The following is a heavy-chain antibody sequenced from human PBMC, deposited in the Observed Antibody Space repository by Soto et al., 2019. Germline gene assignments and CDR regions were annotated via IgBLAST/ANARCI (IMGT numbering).Heavy chain of an antibody. Sequence: QLQLQESGPGLVKPSETLSLTCTVSGGSISSSSYYWGWIRQPPGKGLEWIGSIYYSGSTYYNPSLKSRVTISVDTSKNQFSLKLSSVTAADTAVYYCARLCLESIVWYSGSYFVHYFDYWGQGTLVTVSS. CDR3: ARLCLESIVWYSGSYFVHYFDY. CDR1: GGSISSSSYY. J-gene: IGHJ4*02. CDR2: IYYSGST. V-gene: IGHV4-39*01. D-gene: IGHD1-26*01.